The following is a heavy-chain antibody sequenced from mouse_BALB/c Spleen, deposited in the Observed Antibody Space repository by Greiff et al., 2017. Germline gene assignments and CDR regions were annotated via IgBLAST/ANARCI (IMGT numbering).Heavy chain of an antibody. CDR1: GYAFSSYW. J-gene: IGHJ3*01. V-gene: IGHV1-80*01. CDR2: IYPGDGDT. D-gene: IGHD2-10*01. CDR3: ARVPAYYGNHWFAY. Sequence: QVQLQQSGAELVRPGSSVKISCKASGYAFSSYWMNWVKQRPGQGLEWIGQIYPGDGDTNYNGKFKGKATLTADKSSSTAYMQLSSLTSEDSAVYFCARVPAYYGNHWFAYWGQGTLVTVSA.